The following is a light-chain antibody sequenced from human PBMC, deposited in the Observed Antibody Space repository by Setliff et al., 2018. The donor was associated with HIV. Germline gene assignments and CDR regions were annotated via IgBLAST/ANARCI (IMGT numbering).Light chain of an antibody. V-gene: IGLV2-23*01. CDR2: QAT. CDR3: CSNTGSNTYV. Sequence: VGRYNLVSWYQQHPGKAPKLMIYQATKRPSGVSNRFSGSKSGNTASLTISGLQAEDEADYYCCSNTGSNTYVFGTGTKVTVL. CDR1: VGRYNL. J-gene: IGLJ1*01.